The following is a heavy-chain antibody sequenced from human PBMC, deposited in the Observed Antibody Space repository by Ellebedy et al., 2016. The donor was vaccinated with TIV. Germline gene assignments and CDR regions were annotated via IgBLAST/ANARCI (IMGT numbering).Heavy chain of an antibody. Sequence: GESLKISCAASGFTFSSYWMHWVRQAPGKGLEWVANIKQDGSEKYYVDSVKGRFTISRDNAKNSLYLQMNTLGGEDTAVYYCSTVEWYRSDYWGQGTLVTVSS. V-gene: IGHV3-7*01. J-gene: IGHJ4*02. D-gene: IGHD3-3*01. CDR1: GFTFSSYW. CDR3: STVEWYRSDY. CDR2: IKQDGSEK.